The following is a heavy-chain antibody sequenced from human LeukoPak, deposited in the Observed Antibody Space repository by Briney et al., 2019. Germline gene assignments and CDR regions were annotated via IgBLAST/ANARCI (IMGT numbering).Heavy chain of an antibody. J-gene: IGHJ4*02. CDR3: ARDDYGGRGVDY. CDR1: GFSFSTSW. Sequence: GGSLRLSCAASGFSFSTSWMYWLRQAPGKGLVWVSRINGDGSDPSYADSVKGRFTVSRDNAKNTLYLQMESLSAEDTAVYYCARDDYGGRGVDYWGQGTLVTVSS. CDR2: INGDGSDP. V-gene: IGHV3-74*01. D-gene: IGHD4-23*01.